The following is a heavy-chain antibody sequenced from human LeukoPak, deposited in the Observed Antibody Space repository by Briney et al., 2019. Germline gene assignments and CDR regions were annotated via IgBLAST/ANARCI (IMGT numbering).Heavy chain of an antibody. J-gene: IGHJ6*03. D-gene: IGHD5-18*01. Sequence: GGSLRLSCAASGFTFSSYSMNWVRQAPGKGLEWVANIKQDGSEKYYVDSVKGRFTISRDNAKNSLYLQMNSLRAEDTAVYYCARVLNTAMVSYYYMDVWGKGTTVTVSS. V-gene: IGHV3-7*01. CDR2: IKQDGSEK. CDR3: ARVLNTAMVSYYYMDV. CDR1: GFTFSSYS.